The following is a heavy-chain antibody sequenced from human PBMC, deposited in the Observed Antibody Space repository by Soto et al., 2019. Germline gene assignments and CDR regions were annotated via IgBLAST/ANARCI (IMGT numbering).Heavy chain of an antibody. CDR1: GFTFSSYA. V-gene: IGHV3-23*01. CDR2: ISASADST. CDR3: AKIKAAAGSDY. Sequence: EVQLLESGGGLLQPGGSLRLSCAASGFTFSSYAMSWVRQAPGKGLEWVSLISASADSTYYADSVKGRFTISRDNSMNTLYLQMNSPRAEDTAAYYCAKIKAAAGSDYWGQGTLVTVSS. J-gene: IGHJ4*02. D-gene: IGHD6-13*01.